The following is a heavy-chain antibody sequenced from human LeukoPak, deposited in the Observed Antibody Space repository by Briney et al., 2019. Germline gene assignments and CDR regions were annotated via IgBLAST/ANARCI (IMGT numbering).Heavy chain of an antibody. CDR2: INTNNGNP. V-gene: IGHV7-4-1*02. J-gene: IGHJ6*02. CDR1: GYTFTSYA. Sequence: GSAVTVSCKASGYTFTSYAVNWVRQAPGQGREGVGWINTNNGNPTYAQGFTGRFVFSLDTSVSTAYLQISSLKAEDTAVYYCARGLRRREQWLPPGGARYYYYYGMDVWGQGTTVTVSS. D-gene: IGHD6-19*01. CDR3: ARGLRRREQWLPPGGARYYYYYGMDV.